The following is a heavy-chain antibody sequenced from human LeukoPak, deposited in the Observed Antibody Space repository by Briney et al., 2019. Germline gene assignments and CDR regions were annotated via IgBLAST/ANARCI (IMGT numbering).Heavy chain of an antibody. CDR3: ARVGNNYDSSGYYGY. CDR1: GFTFSSYN. V-gene: IGHV3-7*01. J-gene: IGHJ4*02. D-gene: IGHD3-22*01. Sequence: GGSLRLSCAASGFTFSSYNMNWVRQAPGKGLEWVANINQDGSQTYYVDSVKGRFTISRDNARNSLYLQMNSLRAEDTAVYYCARVGNNYDSSGYYGYWGQGTLVTVSS. CDR2: INQDGSQT.